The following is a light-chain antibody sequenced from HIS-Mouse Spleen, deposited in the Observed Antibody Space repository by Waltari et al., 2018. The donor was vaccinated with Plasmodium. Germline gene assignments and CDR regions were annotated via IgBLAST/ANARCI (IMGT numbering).Light chain of an antibody. V-gene: IGLV2-23*03. CDR3: CSYAGSSTFV. CDR2: EGS. J-gene: IGLJ3*02. Sequence: QSALTQPASVSGSPGQSLTISCTGTSSDVGSYNLVPWYQQHPGKAPKLMFYEGSKRPSGVSNCFSGSKSGNTASLTISGLQAEDEADYYCCSYAGSSTFVFGGGTKLTVL. CDR1: SSDVGSYNL.